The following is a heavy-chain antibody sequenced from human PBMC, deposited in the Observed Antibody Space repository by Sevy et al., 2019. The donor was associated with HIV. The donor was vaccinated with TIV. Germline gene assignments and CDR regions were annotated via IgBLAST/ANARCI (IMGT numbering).Heavy chain of an antibody. CDR1: GFTFGDYA. CDR2: VSSKAYGGTT. Sequence: GGSLRLSCTASGFTFGDYAMSWFRQAPAKGLEWVGFVSSKAYGGTTEYAASVKGRFTISRDDSKSIAYLQMNSLKTEDTAVYYCSVRDSSRGGVYYGMDVWGEGTTVTVSS. D-gene: IGHD6-13*01. J-gene: IGHJ6*04. CDR3: SVRDSSRGGVYYGMDV. V-gene: IGHV3-49*03.